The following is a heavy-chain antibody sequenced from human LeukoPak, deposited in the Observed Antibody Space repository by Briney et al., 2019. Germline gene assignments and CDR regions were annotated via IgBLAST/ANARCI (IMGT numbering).Heavy chain of an antibody. CDR1: GVDVSGNY. CDR3: ASGMGGSYYLNY. V-gene: IGHV3-23*01. CDR2: ISSSGGST. Sequence: GGSLRLSCTASGVDVSGNYVTWVRQAPGKGLEWVSGISSSGGSTYYADSVRGRFTISRDNSKNTLYLQLNSLRAEDTAVYYCASGMGGSYYLNYWGQGTLVTVSS. J-gene: IGHJ4*02. D-gene: IGHD1-26*01.